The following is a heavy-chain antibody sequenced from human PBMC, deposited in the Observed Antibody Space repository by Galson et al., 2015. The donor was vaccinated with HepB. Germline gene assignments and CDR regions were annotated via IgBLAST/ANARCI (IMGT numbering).Heavy chain of an antibody. CDR3: ARTPPGTQYVWGSYRYRYYFDY. CDR2: IDWDDDK. CDR1: GFSLSTSGMC. V-gene: IGHV2-70*01. D-gene: IGHD3-16*02. Sequence: PALVKPTQTLTLTCTFFGFSLSTSGMCVSWIRQPPGKALEWLALIDWDDDKYYSTSLKTRLTISTDTSKNQVVLTMTNMDPVDTATYYCARTPPGTQYVWGSYRYRYYFDYWGQGTLVTVSS. J-gene: IGHJ4*02.